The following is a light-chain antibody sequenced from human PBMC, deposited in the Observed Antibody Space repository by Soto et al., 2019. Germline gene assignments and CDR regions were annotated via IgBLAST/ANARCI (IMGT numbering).Light chain of an antibody. CDR2: GAS. Sequence: EIVLTQSPATLSLSAGERATVSCRVSQSVGGHLAWYQQRPGQAPRLLIYGASSRATGIPDRFSGSGSGTDFTLTISRMEPEDFAVYYCRQYGRSLASAIGGGTKVDI. CDR3: RQYGRSLASA. J-gene: IGKJ4*01. V-gene: IGKV3-20*01. CDR1: QSVGGH.